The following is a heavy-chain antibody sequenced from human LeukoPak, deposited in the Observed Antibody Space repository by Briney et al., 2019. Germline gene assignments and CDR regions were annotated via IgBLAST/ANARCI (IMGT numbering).Heavy chain of an antibody. CDR3: AKGLGRY. CDR2: IWYDGSNK. J-gene: IGHJ4*02. Sequence: GGSLRLSCAASGFTFSSYGMHWARQAPGKGLEWVAVIWYDGSNKYYADSVKGRFTISRDNSKNTLYLQMNSLRAEDTAVYYCAKGLGRYWGQGTLVTVSS. CDR1: GFTFSSYG. V-gene: IGHV3-33*06. D-gene: IGHD3-16*01.